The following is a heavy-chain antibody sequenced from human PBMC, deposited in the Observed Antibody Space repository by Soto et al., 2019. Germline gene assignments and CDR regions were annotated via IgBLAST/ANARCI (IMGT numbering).Heavy chain of an antibody. J-gene: IGHJ6*02. V-gene: IGHV1-69*06. CDR2: IIPIFGTA. D-gene: IGHD2-21*01. Sequence: SVKVSCKASVGTFSSYAISWLRQSPGQGLEWMGGIIPIFGTANYAQKFQGRVTITADKSTSTAYMELSSLRSEGTAVYYCARAVVVVVGEADYYGMDVWGQGTTVTVSS. CDR3: ARAVVVVVGEADYYGMDV. CDR1: VGTFSSYA.